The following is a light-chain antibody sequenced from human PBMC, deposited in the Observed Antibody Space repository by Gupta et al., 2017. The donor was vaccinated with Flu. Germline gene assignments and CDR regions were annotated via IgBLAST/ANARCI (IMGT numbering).Light chain of an antibody. CDR3: QQRSNWPT. CDR2: DAS. J-gene: IGKJ3*01. V-gene: IGKV3-11*01. Sequence: IVLKQSPATLSLSPGEGATLSCRASQSVSSYLAWYQQKPGQAPRLLIYDASNRATGIPARFSGSGSGTDFTLTISSLEPEDFAFYYCQQRSNWPTFGPGTKVDIK. CDR1: QSVSSY.